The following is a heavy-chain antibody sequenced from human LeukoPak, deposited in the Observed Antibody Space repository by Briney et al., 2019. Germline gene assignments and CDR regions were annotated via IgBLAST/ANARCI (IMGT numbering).Heavy chain of an antibody. J-gene: IGHJ4*02. CDR3: ARDLSLAMPGGFDH. Sequence: GGSLRLSCAASGFTFRRYSMNWVRQAPGKGLEWVSTISSGSDYIYYADSVRGRSTISRDNFRNSVFLEVNSLRAEDTAIYYCARDLSLAMPGGFDHWGQGILVTVSS. CDR1: GFTFRRYS. CDR2: ISSGSDYI. D-gene: IGHD1-26*01. V-gene: IGHV3-21*01.